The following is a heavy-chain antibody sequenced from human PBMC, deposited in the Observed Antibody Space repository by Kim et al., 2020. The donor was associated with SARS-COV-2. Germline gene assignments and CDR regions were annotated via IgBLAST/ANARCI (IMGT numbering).Heavy chain of an antibody. J-gene: IGHJ6*02. D-gene: IGHD3-10*01. V-gene: IGHV4-61*02. CDR1: GGSISSGRYY. CDR3: ARDVWFGELLNYYYYGMDV. Sequence: SETLSLTCTVSGGSISSGRYYWSWIRQPAGKGLEWIGRIYTSGSTNYNPSLKSRVTISVDTSKNQFSLKLSSVTAADTAVYYCARDVWFGELLNYYYYGMDVWGQGTTVTVSS. CDR2: IYTSGST.